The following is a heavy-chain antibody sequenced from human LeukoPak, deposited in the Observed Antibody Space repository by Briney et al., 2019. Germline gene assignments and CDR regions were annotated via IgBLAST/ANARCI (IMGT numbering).Heavy chain of an antibody. J-gene: IGHJ4*02. CDR1: GGSFSGYY. D-gene: IGHD3-10*01. V-gene: IGHV4-34*01. CDR2: INHSGST. Sequence: SETLSLTCAVYGGSFSGYYWSWIRQPPGKGLEWIGEINHSGSTNYNPSLKSRVTISVDTSKNQFSLKLSSVTAADKAVYYCARARSWMVRGAHRDSFDYWGQGTLVTVSS. CDR3: ARARSWMVRGAHRDSFDY.